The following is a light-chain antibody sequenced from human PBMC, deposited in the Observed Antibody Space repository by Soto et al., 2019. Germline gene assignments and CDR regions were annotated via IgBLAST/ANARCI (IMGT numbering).Light chain of an antibody. Sequence: QSALTQPASVSGSPGQSITISCTGTSSDVGYYNSVSWYQRHPGKVPKLIIYDVSSRPSGVSNRFSGFKSGNTASLTISGLQAEDEADYYCSSYPSSETHVLFSGGTKLTVL. CDR3: SSYPSSETHVL. CDR2: DVS. J-gene: IGLJ2*01. V-gene: IGLV2-14*03. CDR1: SSDVGYYNS.